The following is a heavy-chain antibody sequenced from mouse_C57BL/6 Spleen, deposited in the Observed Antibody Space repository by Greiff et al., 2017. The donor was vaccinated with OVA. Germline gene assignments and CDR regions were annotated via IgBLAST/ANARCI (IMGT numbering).Heavy chain of an antibody. D-gene: IGHD2-1*01. CDR3: ARGLYGNYAMDY. CDR2: IYPGDGDT. V-gene: IGHV1-82*01. J-gene: IGHJ4*01. CDR1: GYAFSSSW. Sequence: VQLQQSGPELVKPGASVKISCKASGYAFSSSWMNWVKQRPGKGLEWIGRIYPGDGDTNYNGKFKGKATLTADKSSSTAYMQLSSLTSEDSAVYFCARGLYGNYAMDYWGQGTSVTVSS.